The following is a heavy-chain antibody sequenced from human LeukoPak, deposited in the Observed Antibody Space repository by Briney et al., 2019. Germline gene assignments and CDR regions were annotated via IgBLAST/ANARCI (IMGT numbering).Heavy chain of an antibody. CDR3: ARDSGGSYPLYYFDY. V-gene: IGHV3-30*04. D-gene: IGHD1-26*01. J-gene: IGHJ4*02. CDR1: GFTFSSYA. Sequence: GGPLRLSCAASGFTFSSYAMHWVRQAPGKGLEWVAVISYDGSNKYYADSVKGRFTISRDNSKNTLYLQMNSLRAEDTAVYYCARDSGGSYPLYYFDYWGQGTLVTVSS. CDR2: ISYDGSNK.